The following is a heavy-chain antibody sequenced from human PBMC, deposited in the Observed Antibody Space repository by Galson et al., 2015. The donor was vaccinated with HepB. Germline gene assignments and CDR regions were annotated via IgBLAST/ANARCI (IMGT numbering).Heavy chain of an antibody. CDR3: ARHGGGAAAPFSS. D-gene: IGHD6-13*01. CDR1: GGSISSYY. J-gene: IGHJ4*02. V-gene: IGHV4-59*08. CDR2: IYYSGST. Sequence: ETLSLTCTVSGGSISSYYWSWIRQPPGKGLEWIGYIYYSGSTNYNPSLKSRVTISVDTSKNQFSLKLSSVTAADTAVYYCARHGGGAAAPFSSWGQGTLVTVSS.